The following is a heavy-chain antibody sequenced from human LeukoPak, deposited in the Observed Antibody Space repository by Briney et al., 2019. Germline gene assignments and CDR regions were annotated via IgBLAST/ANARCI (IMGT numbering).Heavy chain of an antibody. J-gene: IGHJ3*02. V-gene: IGHV1-2*02. CDR3: ANRGYSYDTDAFDI. CDR1: GYTFTGYY. D-gene: IGHD5-18*01. Sequence: ASVKVSCKASGYTFTGYYMHWVRQAPGQGLEWMGWINPNSGGTNYAQKFQGRVTMTRDTSISTAYMELSRLRSDDTAVYYCANRGYSYDTDAFDIWGQGTMVNVSS. CDR2: INPNSGGT.